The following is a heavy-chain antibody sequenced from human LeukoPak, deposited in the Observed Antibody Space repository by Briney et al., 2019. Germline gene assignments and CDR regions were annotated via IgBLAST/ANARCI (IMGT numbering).Heavy chain of an antibody. CDR2: ISTTSNTI. V-gene: IGHV3-48*04. CDR1: GFTLSSYS. CDR3: ARDQGYCSRTNYCYYYYMDV. D-gene: IGHD2-2*01. Sequence: PGGSLRLSCAASGFTLSSYSINWVRQAPGKGLEGVSYISTTSNTIHYADSVKGRFTISRDNAKNSLYLQMNSLRAEDTAVYYCARDQGYCSRTNYCYYYYMDVWGKGTTVTVSS. J-gene: IGHJ6*03.